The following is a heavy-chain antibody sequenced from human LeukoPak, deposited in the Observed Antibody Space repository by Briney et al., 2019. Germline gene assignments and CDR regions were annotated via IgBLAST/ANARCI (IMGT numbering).Heavy chain of an antibody. Sequence: PGGSLRLSCAASGFTFSSYEMNWVRQAPGKGLEWVSYISSSGSTIYYADSVKGRFTISRDNAKNSLYLQMNSLRAEDTAVYYCARDDCSCTSCYQLDPWGQGTLVTVSS. V-gene: IGHV3-48*03. D-gene: IGHD2-2*01. CDR3: ARDDCSCTSCYQLDP. J-gene: IGHJ5*02. CDR2: ISSSGSTI. CDR1: GFTFSSYE.